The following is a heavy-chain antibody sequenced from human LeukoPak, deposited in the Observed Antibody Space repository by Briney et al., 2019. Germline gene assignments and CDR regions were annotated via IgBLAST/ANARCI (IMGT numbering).Heavy chain of an antibody. CDR3: ARTLTGYYEGDYYYMDV. Sequence: SETLSLTCTVSGGSINTPNYYWGWIRQTPGKGLEWIGNIFYSGGTYYSPSLTSRVTISLDTSRNQFSLKLSSVTAADTAVYYCARTLTGYYEGDYYYMDVWGKGTTVTVSS. V-gene: IGHV4-39*07. D-gene: IGHD3-9*01. J-gene: IGHJ6*03. CDR1: GGSINTPNYY. CDR2: IFYSGGT.